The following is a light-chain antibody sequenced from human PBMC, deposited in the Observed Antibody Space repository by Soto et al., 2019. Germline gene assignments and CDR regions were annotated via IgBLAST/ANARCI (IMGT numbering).Light chain of an antibody. CDR1: QSVSSSY. Sequence: ILLTQSPGTLSLSPGERATLSCRASQSVSSSYLAWYQQKPGQAPRLLIYGASSRATGIPDRFSGSGSGTDFTLTISRLEPEDFAVYYCQQYGSSPLFGQGTKVDIK. J-gene: IGKJ1*01. CDR2: GAS. CDR3: QQYGSSPL. V-gene: IGKV3-20*01.